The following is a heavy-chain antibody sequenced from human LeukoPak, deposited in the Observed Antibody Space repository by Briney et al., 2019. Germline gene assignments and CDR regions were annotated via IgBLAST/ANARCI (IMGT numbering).Heavy chain of an antibody. Sequence: GGSLRLSCAASGFTFSSYWMSWVRQAPGKGLEWVSSISSSSSYIYYADSVKGRFTISRDNAKNSLYLQMNSLRAEDTAVYYCARDGLYYDSSGRNWFDPWGQGTLVTVSS. J-gene: IGHJ5*02. V-gene: IGHV3-21*01. D-gene: IGHD3-22*01. CDR3: ARDGLYYDSSGRNWFDP. CDR1: GFTFSSYW. CDR2: ISSSSSYI.